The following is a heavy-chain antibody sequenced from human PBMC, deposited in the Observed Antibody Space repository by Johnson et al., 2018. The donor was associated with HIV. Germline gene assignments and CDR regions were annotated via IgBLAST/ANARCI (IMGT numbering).Heavy chain of an antibody. V-gene: IGHV3-30*02. D-gene: IGHD2-21*01. CDR3: ARRMVVGYHAFDI. J-gene: IGHJ3*02. CDR1: GFTFSTYG. CDR2: IRYDTSKK. Sequence: QMQLVESGGGVVQPGGSLRLSCVASGFTFSTYGMHWVRQAPGKGLEWVALIRYDTSKKYYADSVKGRFTISRDNSKNTLYLQMNSLRAEDTAVYYCARRMVVGYHAFDIWGQGTMVTVSS.